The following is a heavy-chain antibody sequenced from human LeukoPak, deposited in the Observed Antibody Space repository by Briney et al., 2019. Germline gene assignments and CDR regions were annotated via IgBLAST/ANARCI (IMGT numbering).Heavy chain of an antibody. Sequence: SETLSLTCTVSGGSISSSSYYWGWIRQPPGKGLEWIGSIYYSGSTYYNPSLKSRVTISVDTSKNQFSLKLSSVTAADTAVYYCARQGFRFGSSGYPFDYWGQGTLVTVSS. V-gene: IGHV4-39*01. CDR3: ARQGFRFGSSGYPFDY. CDR2: IYYSGST. D-gene: IGHD3-22*01. CDR1: GGSISSSSYY. J-gene: IGHJ4*02.